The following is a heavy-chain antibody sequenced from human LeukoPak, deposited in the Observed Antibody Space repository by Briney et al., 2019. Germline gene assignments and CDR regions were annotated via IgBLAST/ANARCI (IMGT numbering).Heavy chain of an antibody. CDR3: ASLDYGDSKDDY. Sequence: GGSLRLSCAASGFTFSSYEMNWVRQAPGKGLEWVSYISSSGSTLYYADSVKGRFTISRDNAKNSLYLQMNSLRAEDTAVYYCASLDYGDSKDDYWGQGTLVTVSS. CDR2: ISSSGSTL. D-gene: IGHD4-17*01. V-gene: IGHV3-48*03. CDR1: GFTFSSYE. J-gene: IGHJ4*02.